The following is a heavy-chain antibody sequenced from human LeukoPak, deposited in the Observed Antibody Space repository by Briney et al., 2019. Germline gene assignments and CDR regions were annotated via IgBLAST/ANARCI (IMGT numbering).Heavy chain of an antibody. J-gene: IGHJ5*02. CDR1: GGSISSYY. Sequence: SETLSLTCTVSGGSISSYYWSWIRQPPGKGLEWIGYIYYSGSTYYNPSLRSRVTISVDTSKNQFSLKLSSVTAADTAVYYCARASEYYDFWSGYSYNWFDPWGQGTLVTVSS. V-gene: IGHV4-59*01. CDR2: IYYSGST. CDR3: ARASEYYDFWSGYSYNWFDP. D-gene: IGHD3-3*01.